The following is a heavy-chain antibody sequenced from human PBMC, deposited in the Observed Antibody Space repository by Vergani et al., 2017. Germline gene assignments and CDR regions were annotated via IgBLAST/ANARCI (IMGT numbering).Heavy chain of an antibody. CDR1: GFTFSSYA. Sequence: EVQLLESGGGLVQPGGSLRLSCAASGFTFSSYAMSWVRQAPGKGLEWVSAISGSGENTYYAASVKGRFTISRDNSKNTLYLQMNSLRAEDTAVYYCARPDPNGSGSVGWFDPWGQGTLVTVSS. J-gene: IGHJ5*02. CDR3: ARPDPNGSGSVGWFDP. CDR2: ISGSGENT. D-gene: IGHD3-10*01. V-gene: IGHV3-23*01.